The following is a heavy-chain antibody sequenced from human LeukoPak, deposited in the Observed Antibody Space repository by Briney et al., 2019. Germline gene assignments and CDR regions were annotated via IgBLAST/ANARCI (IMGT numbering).Heavy chain of an antibody. J-gene: IGHJ4*02. CDR2: IRYTGAT. D-gene: IGHD2-21*02. Sequence: SEALSLTCTVSGGSISSTNFYWGWIRQPPGKGLEWIASIRYTGATYYNPSLKSRVTISVDRSKNQFPLKLTSLTAADTAVYYCARNCCNDCYSTTTFDYWGQGALVTVSS. V-gene: IGHV4-39*01. CDR3: ARNCCNDCYSTTTFDY. CDR1: GGSISSTNFY.